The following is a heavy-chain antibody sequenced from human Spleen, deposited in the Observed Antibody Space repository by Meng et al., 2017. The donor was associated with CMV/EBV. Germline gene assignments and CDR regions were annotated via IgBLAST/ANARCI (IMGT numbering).Heavy chain of an antibody. D-gene: IGHD3-10*01. V-gene: IGHV4-31*02. J-gene: IGHJ4*02. CDR1: GIYIRSGGYY. CDR2: ISYTGST. CDR3: AKVRASGTEDY. Sequence: TDSGIYIRSGGYYWSWNRRRPGKGLEWIGYISYTGSTDYSPSLKSRVIISVDTSKNQFSLNMRSVTAADTALYYCAKVRASGTEDYWGPGILVTVSS.